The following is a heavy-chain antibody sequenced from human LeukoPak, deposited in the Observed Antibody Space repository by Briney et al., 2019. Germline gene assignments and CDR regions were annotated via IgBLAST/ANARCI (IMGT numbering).Heavy chain of an antibody. Sequence: GGSLRLSCAASGFTFSSYSMNWVRQAPGKGLEWVSSISSSSSYIYYADSVKGRFTISRDNAKNSLYLQMNSLRAEDTAVYYCARDGRPGGNEYSDYWGQGTLVTVSS. CDR1: GFTFSSYS. J-gene: IGHJ4*02. V-gene: IGHV3-21*01. D-gene: IGHD4-23*01. CDR3: ARDGRPGGNEYSDY. CDR2: ISSSSSYI.